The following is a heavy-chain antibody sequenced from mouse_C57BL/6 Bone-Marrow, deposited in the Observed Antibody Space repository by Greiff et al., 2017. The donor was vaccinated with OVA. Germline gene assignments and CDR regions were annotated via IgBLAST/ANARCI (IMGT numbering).Heavy chain of an antibody. CDR2: IDPSDSYT. J-gene: IGHJ1*03. Sequence: VQLQQPGAELVKPGASVKLSCKASGYTFTSYWMQWVKQRPGQGLEWIGEIDPSDSYTNYNQKFKGKATLTVDTSSSTAYMELSSLTSEDSAVYDCAIDLPSVPYWYFDVWGTGTTVTVSS. CDR3: AIDLPSVPYWYFDV. V-gene: IGHV1-50*01. CDR1: GYTFTSYW. D-gene: IGHD2-14*01.